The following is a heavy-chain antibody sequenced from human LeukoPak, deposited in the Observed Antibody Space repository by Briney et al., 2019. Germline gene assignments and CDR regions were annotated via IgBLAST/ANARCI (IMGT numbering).Heavy chain of an antibody. Sequence: PGESLRLSCAASAFTFSTYGMYWVRQPPGKGLEWVAFIRFDGSNTYYAASVKGRFTISRVNTQNTPYLQMNSLRAEDTAVYYCAKDGCSSTNCYKCEIDYWGQGTLVTVSS. CDR1: AFTFSTYG. D-gene: IGHD2-2*02. CDR3: AKDGCSSTNCYKCEIDY. V-gene: IGHV3-30*02. CDR2: IRFDGSNT. J-gene: IGHJ4*02.